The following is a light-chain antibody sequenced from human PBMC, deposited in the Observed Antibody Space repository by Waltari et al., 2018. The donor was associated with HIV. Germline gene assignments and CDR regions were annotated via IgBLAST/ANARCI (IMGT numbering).Light chain of an antibody. Sequence: QSVLPQPPSVSATPGQKVTISCSGSSSNIGYNYVFCYQQLPGTAPKLLIYDNNKRPSGIPDRFSGSKSGTSATLGITGLQTGDEADYYCATWDSGLSAVVFGGGTKLTVL. CDR2: DNN. CDR1: SSNIGYNY. V-gene: IGLV1-51*01. J-gene: IGLJ2*01. CDR3: ATWDSGLSAVV.